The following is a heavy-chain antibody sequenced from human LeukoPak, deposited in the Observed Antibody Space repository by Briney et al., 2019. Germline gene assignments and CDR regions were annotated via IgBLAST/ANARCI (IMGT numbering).Heavy chain of an antibody. V-gene: IGHV4-4*08. CDR3: ARRNDFDI. CDR1: GGSITGYH. J-gene: IGHJ3*02. Sequence: ASETLSLTCTVSGGSITGYHWSWIRQPPRKGLEWIGYIYSSETTEYKPSLKSRVTMSADTSKNQFSLKLTSVTAADTAIYYCARRNDFDIWGQGTMVTVSS. CDR2: IYSSETT.